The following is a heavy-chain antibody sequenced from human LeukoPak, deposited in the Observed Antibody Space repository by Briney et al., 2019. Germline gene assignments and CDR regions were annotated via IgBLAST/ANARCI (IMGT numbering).Heavy chain of an antibody. D-gene: IGHD2-2*01. CDR2: ISSSGRTI. Sequence: PRGSLRLSCAASGFTFSDYYMSWVRQAPGKGLEWVSHISSSGRTIYYADSVKGRFTISRDNAKNSLYLQMNSLRAEDTAVYYCARPDCSSTSCYEFDSWGQGTLVTVSS. CDR3: ARPDCSSTSCYEFDS. V-gene: IGHV3-11*04. CDR1: GFTFSDYY. J-gene: IGHJ4*02.